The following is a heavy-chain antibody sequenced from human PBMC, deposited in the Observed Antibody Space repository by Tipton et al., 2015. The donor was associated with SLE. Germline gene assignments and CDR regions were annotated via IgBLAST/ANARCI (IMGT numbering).Heavy chain of an antibody. CDR2: VSYSGST. CDR1: GGSINVYY. D-gene: IGHD3-3*02. CDR3: ARPPSYISPSEVLFDS. Sequence: TLSLTCSVSGGSINVYYWSWVRQPPGRGLEWIGYVSYSGSTNYNPSLQRRVTISVDTPKNQFSLKLRSVTAADTAVYYCARPPSYISPSEVLFDSWGQGMLVTVSS. V-gene: IGHV4-59*12. J-gene: IGHJ4*02.